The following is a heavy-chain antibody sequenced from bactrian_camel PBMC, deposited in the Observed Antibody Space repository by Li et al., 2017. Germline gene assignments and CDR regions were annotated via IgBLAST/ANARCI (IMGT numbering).Heavy chain of an antibody. CDR2: IYTAGAL. J-gene: IGHJ4*01. Sequence: HVQLVESGGGSVEAGGSLRLSCAASRYTYNLCSMGWFRQAPGKERKGVATIYTAGALYYADSVKGRFTISQDNAEHTVYLQMTGLKPDDTAMYYCAADRCYPGWSRTGDEFPYRGRGTQVTVS. V-gene: IGHV3S9*01. D-gene: IGHD2*01. CDR1: RYTYNLCS. CDR3: AADRCYPGWSRTGDEFPY.